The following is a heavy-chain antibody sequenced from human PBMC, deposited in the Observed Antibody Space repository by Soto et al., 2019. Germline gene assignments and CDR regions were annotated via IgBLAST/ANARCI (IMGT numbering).Heavy chain of an antibody. J-gene: IGHJ4*02. Sequence: PSETLSLTCTVSGGSIISGDYYWSWIRQPPGKGLEWIGYIYFSGDTSYNPSLKSRVTISVDTSKNQFSLKLSSVTAADTAVYYCAREGGQQQLVDFDYWGQGTLVTVSS. CDR1: GGSIISGDYY. V-gene: IGHV4-31*03. D-gene: IGHD6-13*01. CDR3: AREGGQQQLVDFDY. CDR2: IYFSGDT.